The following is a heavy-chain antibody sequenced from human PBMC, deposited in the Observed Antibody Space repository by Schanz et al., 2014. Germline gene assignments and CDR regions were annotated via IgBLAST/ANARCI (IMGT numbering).Heavy chain of an antibody. J-gene: IGHJ4*02. V-gene: IGHV3-23*01. CDR1: GFTFTGYV. D-gene: IGHD3-9*01. Sequence: VQLLESGGALVRPGGSLRLSCAASGFTFTGYVMTWVRQAPGKGLEWVSSLTGSGGGTYYADSVRGRFAISRDNSKNTLYLEMNSLRAEDTAVYYCAKDHAGSDILTALGNWGQGTLVTVSS. CDR3: AKDHAGSDILTALGN. CDR2: LTGSGGGT.